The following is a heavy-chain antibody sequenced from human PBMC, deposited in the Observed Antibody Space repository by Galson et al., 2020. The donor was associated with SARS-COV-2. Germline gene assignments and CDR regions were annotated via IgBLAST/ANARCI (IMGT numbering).Heavy chain of an antibody. V-gene: IGHV3-23*01. CDR2: ISGSGGST. J-gene: IGHJ4*02. CDR1: GFTFRNYA. Sequence: GESLKISCAASGFTFRNYAMNWVRQAPGKGLEWASVISGSGGSTYYGDSVKGRFTISRDKSTNTLYLQMNSLRAEDTAVYYCAKAGRGMLAAAGTDNPFDYWGQGTLVTVSS. D-gene: IGHD6-13*01. CDR3: AKAGRGMLAAAGTDNPFDY.